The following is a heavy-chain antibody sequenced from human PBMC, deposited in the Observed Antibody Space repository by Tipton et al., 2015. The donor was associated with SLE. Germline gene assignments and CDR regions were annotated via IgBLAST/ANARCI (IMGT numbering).Heavy chain of an antibody. J-gene: IGHJ3*02. Sequence: TLSLTYAVYGGSFSGYYWGWIRQPPGKGLEWIGSIYHSGSTYYNPSLKSRVTISVDTSKNQFSLKLGSVTAADTAVYYCARFGXXTMXQXVXXAFDXWGQGTXXTVS. CDR2: IYHSGST. CDR3: ARFGXXTMXQXVXXAFDX. D-gene: IGHD3-10*01. CDR1: GGSFSGYY. V-gene: IGHV4-34*01.